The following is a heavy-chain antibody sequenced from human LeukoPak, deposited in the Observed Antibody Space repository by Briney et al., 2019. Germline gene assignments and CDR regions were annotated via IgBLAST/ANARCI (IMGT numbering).Heavy chain of an antibody. CDR2: RRYDGSNV. CDR1: GISFSDHG. D-gene: IGHD6-13*01. CDR3: GKDRSWHSSSSGIEY. Sequence: GGSLKIFLSASGISFSDHGMHWVRPAPGQGPEWVAVRRYDGSNVYHPDSVKGRFTISRDSSNNTLYLQMNSLSAEDTAIYYCGKDRSWHSSSSGIEYWGQGTLVTVSS. J-gene: IGHJ4*02. V-gene: IGHV3-30*02.